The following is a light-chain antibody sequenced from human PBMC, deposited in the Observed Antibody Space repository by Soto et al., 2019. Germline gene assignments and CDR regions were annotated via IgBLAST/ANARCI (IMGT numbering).Light chain of an antibody. V-gene: IGKV3-11*01. CDR2: GAF. Sequence: EIVMTQSPVTLSVSPGERATLSCRASQSVSSNLAWYQQKPGQAPRLLIYGAFNRATGIPARFSGSGSGTDFTLTISSLEPEDFAVYYCQQRNIWPPVTFGQGTRLEI. CDR1: QSVSSN. CDR3: QQRNIWPPVT. J-gene: IGKJ5*01.